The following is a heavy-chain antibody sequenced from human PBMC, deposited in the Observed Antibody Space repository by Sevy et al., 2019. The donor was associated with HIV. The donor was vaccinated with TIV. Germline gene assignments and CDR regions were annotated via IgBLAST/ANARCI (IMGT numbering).Heavy chain of an antibody. CDR1: GFSFIHEN. Sequence: GGSLRLSCVASGFSFIHENMNWVRQAPGKGLEWLSYISTSGSTIYQADSVKGRFTSVRDNAKNSLFLQMNSLRVEDTAIYYCVRDWDDKFSYGDSDPAVDCWGQGTLVTVSS. J-gene: IGHJ4*02. CDR2: ISTSGSTI. CDR3: VRDWDDKFSYGDSDPAVDC. V-gene: IGHV3-48*04. D-gene: IGHD2-21*02.